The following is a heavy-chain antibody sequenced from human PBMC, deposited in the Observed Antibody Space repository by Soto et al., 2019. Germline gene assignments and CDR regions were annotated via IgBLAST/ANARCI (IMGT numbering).Heavy chain of an antibody. J-gene: IGHJ3*02. CDR2: IFLFFGTA. V-gene: IGHV1-69*01. Sequence: SVKVSCKASGGTFSSYAISWVRQAPGQGFVWMVVIFLFFGTANYAQKFQGRVTITADVSTSTAYMELSSLRSEDTAVYYCARTRRDGSLDAFDIWGQGTMVTVSS. CDR1: GGTFSSYA. CDR3: ARTRRDGSLDAFDI. D-gene: IGHD5-12*01.